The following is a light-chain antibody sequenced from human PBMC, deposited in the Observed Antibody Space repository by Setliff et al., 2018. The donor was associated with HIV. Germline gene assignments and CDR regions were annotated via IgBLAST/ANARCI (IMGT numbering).Light chain of an antibody. Sequence: AIQLTQSPSPLSASARDRVTITCRASQGISNALAWYQQKPGKAPKLLMYDASSLESGVPSRFSGSGSGRDFTLTISSLQPEDFATYYCQQFKSYPPTFGGGTKVDIK. CDR2: DAS. CDR3: QQFKSYPPT. CDR1: QGISNA. J-gene: IGKJ4*01. V-gene: IGKV1-13*02.